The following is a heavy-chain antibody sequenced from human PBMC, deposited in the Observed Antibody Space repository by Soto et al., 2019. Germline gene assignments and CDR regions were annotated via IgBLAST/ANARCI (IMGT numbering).Heavy chain of an antibody. CDR3: ARWEDFWIPSRLNRWFDP. CDR2: IYTSGST. D-gene: IGHD3-3*01. J-gene: IGHJ5*02. V-gene: IGHV4-4*07. Sequence: SETLSLTCTVSGGSISSYYWSWIRQPAGKGLEWIGRIYTSGSTNYNPSLKSRVTMSVDTSKNQFSLTLSSVTAADTAIYYCARWEDFWIPSRLNRWFDPRGQGTLVTVSA. CDR1: GGSISSYY.